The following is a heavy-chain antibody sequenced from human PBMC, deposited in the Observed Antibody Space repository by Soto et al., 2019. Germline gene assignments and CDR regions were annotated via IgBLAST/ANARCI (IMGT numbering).Heavy chain of an antibody. CDR1: GYTFTSYY. D-gene: IGHD6-19*01. V-gene: IGHV1-46*01. CDR3: AKRTYSSGWFGFAGYFDY. J-gene: IGHJ4*02. Sequence: QVQLVQSGAEVKKPGASVKVSCKASGYTFTSYYMHWVRQAPGQGLEWMGIINPSGGSTSYAQKFQGRVTMTRDTSTSTVYMELSSLRSEDTAVYYCAKRTYSSGWFGFAGYFDYWGQGTLVTVSS. CDR2: INPSGGST.